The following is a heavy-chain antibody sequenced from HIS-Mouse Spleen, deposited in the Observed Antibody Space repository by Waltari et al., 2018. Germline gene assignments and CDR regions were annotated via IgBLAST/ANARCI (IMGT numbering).Heavy chain of an antibody. CDR1: GGSISSSSYY. D-gene: IGHD6-13*01. J-gene: IGHJ2*01. V-gene: IGHV4-39*07. CDR2: IYTSGST. CDR3: AREIPYSSSWYDWYFDL. Sequence: QLQLQESGPGLVKPSETLSLTCTVSGGSISSSSYYWGWIRQPPGKGREWIGSIYTSGSTDYNPSIKSRVTRSVDTSKNQFSLKLSSVTAADTAVYYCAREIPYSSSWYDWYFDLWGRGTLVTVSS.